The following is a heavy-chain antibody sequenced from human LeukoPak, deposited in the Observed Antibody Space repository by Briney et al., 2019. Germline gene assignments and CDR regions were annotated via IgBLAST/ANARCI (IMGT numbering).Heavy chain of an antibody. CDR2: INPNSGGT. D-gene: IGHD6-6*01. J-gene: IGHJ4*02. CDR3: ARAFPSIAARPGAVDY. CDR1: GYTFTGYY. V-gene: IGHV1-2*02. Sequence: ASVKVSCKAPGYTFTGYYMHWVRQAPGQGLEWMGWINPNSGGTNYAQKFQGRVTMTRDTSISTAYMELSRLRSDDTAVYYCARAFPSIAARPGAVDYWGQGTLVTVSS.